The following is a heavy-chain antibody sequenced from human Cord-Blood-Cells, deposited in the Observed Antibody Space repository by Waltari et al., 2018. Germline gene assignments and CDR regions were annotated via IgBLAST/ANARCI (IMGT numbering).Heavy chain of an antibody. CDR1: GDSVSTNSAA. CDR2: TYYRSKWYN. D-gene: IGHD4-4*01. J-gene: IGHJ6*02. V-gene: IGHV6-1*01. Sequence: QVQLQQSGPGLVKPSQTLSLTCAISGDSVSTNSAAWNWIQHSPSRGLEWLGRTYYRSKWYNDYAVSVKSRITLNPDTSKNQFSLQLNSVTPEDTAVYYCARERSNYQLGMDVWGQGTTVTVSS. CDR3: ARERSNYQLGMDV.